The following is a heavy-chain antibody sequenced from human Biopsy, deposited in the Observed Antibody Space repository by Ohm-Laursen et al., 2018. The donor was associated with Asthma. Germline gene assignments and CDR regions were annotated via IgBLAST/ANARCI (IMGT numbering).Heavy chain of an antibody. D-gene: IGHD1-26*01. J-gene: IGHJ4*02. Sequence: SVKVSCKASGYPFIGYHIHWMRQAPGQGLEWMGIINPSGGSTSYAQKFQGRVTMTRDTSTSTVYMELSSLRSENTAVYYCARAGALIVGATMGYWGQGTLVTVSS. CDR1: GYPFIGYH. V-gene: IGHV1-46*01. CDR3: ARAGALIVGATMGY. CDR2: INPSGGST.